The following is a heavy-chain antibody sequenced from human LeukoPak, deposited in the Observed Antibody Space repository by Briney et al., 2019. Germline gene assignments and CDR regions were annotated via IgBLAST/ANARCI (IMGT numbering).Heavy chain of an antibody. V-gene: IGHV1-2*02. CDR3: ARVGTSWYMEYWFDP. J-gene: IGHJ5*02. CDR2: INPNSGGT. CDR1: GYTFTDYY. Sequence: ASVKVSCKASGYTFTDYYMHWVRQAPGQGLEWKGWINPNSGGTSYAQEFQGRVTMTRDTSISTAYMELSSLRSDDTAVYFCARVGTSWYMEYWFDPWGQGTLVTVSS. D-gene: IGHD6-13*01.